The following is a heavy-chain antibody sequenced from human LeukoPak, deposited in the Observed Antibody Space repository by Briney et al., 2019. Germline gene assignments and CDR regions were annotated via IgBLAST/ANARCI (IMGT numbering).Heavy chain of an antibody. CDR1: GGTFSSYA. CDR3: AREVGIVGVPAAYTYNWFDP. V-gene: IGHV1-69*05. D-gene: IGHD2-2*01. CDR2: IIPIFGTA. J-gene: IGHJ5*02. Sequence: SVKVSCKASGGTFSSYAISWVRQAPGQGLEWMGGIIPIFGTANYAQKFQGRVTITTDESTNTAYMELSSLRSEDAAVYYCAREVGIVGVPAAYTYNWFDPWGQGTLVTVSS.